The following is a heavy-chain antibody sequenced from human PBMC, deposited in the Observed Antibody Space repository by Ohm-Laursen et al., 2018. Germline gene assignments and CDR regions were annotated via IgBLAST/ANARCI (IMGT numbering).Heavy chain of an antibody. Sequence: GSLRLSCAASGFTVSRNYMSWVRQAPGKGLEWVSVIYRGGGTYYADSVKGRFTISRDNSQNTLYLQMNSLRAEDTAVYYCARDHCSGGNCHPLGVYWGQGTLVTVSS. CDR3: ARDHCSGGNCHPLGVY. D-gene: IGHD2-15*01. CDR1: GFTVSRNY. V-gene: IGHV3-66*01. CDR2: IYRGGGT. J-gene: IGHJ4*02.